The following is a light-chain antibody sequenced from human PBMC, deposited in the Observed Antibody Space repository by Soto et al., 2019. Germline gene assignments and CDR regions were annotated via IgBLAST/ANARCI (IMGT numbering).Light chain of an antibody. J-gene: IGKJ5*01. CDR2: DAS. CDR3: QQYSDWPIT. Sequence: EFVLTQSPGTLSLSPGERATLSCRASQTVRNNYLAWYQQKPGQAPRLLIYDASSRATGIPDRFSGGGSGTDFTLTITSLQSDDFAVYFCQQYSDWPITFGQGTRLEIK. CDR1: QTVRNNY. V-gene: IGKV3D-20*02.